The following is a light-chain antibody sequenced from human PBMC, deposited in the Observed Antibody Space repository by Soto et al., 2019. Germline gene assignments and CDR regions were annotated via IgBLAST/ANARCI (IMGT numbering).Light chain of an antibody. V-gene: IGKV1-39*01. Sequence: IQMTQSPSSLSASVGDRVTITCRASQSISNCLNWYHQKPGRAPELLIYGAYSLQSGVPSRFSGSGSGTDFTLTISSLQPEDSAAYYCQQSHSSPLTFGGGIKVEFK. J-gene: IGKJ4*01. CDR3: QQSHSSPLT. CDR1: QSISNC. CDR2: GAY.